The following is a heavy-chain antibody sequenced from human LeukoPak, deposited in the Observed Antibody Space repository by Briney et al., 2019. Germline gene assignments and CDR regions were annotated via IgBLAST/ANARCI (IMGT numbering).Heavy chain of an antibody. CDR2: IYYSGST. CDR3: ARRQYYDSSPDV. J-gene: IGHJ6*04. Sequence: PSETLSLTCTVSGGSISSGDYYWSWIRQPPGKGLEWIGYIYYSGSTYYNPSLKSRVTISVDTPNSQFSLKLTSVTAADTAVYYCARRQYYDSSPDVWGKGTTVTVSS. V-gene: IGHV4-30-4*01. D-gene: IGHD3-22*01. CDR1: GGSISSGDYY.